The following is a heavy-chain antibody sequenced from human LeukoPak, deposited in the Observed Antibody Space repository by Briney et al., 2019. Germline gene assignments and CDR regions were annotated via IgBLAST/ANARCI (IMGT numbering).Heavy chain of an antibody. J-gene: IGHJ4*02. V-gene: IGHV4-34*01. D-gene: IGHD2-15*01. CDR3: AQAILDY. CDR2: INHSGST. CDR1: GGSFSGYY. Sequence: SETLSLTCAVYGGSFSGYYWSWIHQPPGKGLEWIGEINHSGSTNYNPSLKSRVTISVDTSKNQFSLKLSSVTAADTAVYYCAQAILDYWGQGTLVTVSS.